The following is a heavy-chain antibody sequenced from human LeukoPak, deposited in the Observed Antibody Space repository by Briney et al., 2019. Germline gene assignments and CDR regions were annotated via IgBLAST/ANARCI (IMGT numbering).Heavy chain of an antibody. V-gene: IGHV4-34*01. J-gene: IGHJ4*02. CDR3: ASRGVVVPAAMPD. CDR2: INHSGST. CDR1: GFTFSSYA. Sequence: LRLSCAASGFTFSSYAMHWVRQPPGKGLEWIGEINHSGSTNYNPSLKSRVTISVDTSKNQFSLKLSSVTAADTAVYYCASRGVVVPAAMPDWGQGTLVTVSS. D-gene: IGHD2-2*01.